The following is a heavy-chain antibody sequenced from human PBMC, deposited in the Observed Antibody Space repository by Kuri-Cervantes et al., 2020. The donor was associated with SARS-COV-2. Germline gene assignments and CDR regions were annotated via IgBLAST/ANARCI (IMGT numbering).Heavy chain of an antibody. J-gene: IGHJ5*01. D-gene: IGHD2-15*01. CDR3: ARHFPSHIGVAVVGTWFDS. Sequence: SQTLSLTCAVYGGSFSGYYWSWIRQPPGKGLEWIGRIYSSASTIYNPSLKSRVTISIDKSKNHFSLKVTSVTAADTAVYYCARHFPSHIGVAVVGTWFDSWGHGTLVTVSS. CDR2: IYSSAST. CDR1: GGSFSGYY. V-gene: IGHV4-34*01.